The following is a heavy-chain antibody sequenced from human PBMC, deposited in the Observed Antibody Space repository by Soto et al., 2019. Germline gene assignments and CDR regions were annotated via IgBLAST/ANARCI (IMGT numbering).Heavy chain of an antibody. CDR1: GFTFDDYA. J-gene: IGHJ4*02. CDR3: AKDPRRYYYDSSGPYYFDY. CDR2: ISWNSGSI. Sequence: GGSLRLSCAASGFTFDDYAMHWVRQAPGEGLEWVSGISWNSGSIGYADSVKGRFTISRDNAKNSLYLQMNSLRAEDTALYYRAKDPRRYYYDSSGPYYFDYWGQGTLVTVSS. D-gene: IGHD3-22*01. V-gene: IGHV3-9*01.